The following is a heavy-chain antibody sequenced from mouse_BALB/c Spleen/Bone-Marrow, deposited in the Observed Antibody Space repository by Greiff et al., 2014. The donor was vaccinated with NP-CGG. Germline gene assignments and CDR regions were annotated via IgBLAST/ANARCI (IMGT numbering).Heavy chain of an antibody. Sequence: VQLQQSGAELVKPGASVKLSCTASGFSIKDTYMHWVKQRPEQGLEWIGRIDPANGNTKHDPKFQGKATITADTSSNTAYLQLSSMTWEEAAVFYLASYYWGISTLAYWGQGTLVTVSA. CDR2: IDPANGNT. CDR1: GFSIKDTY. J-gene: IGHJ3*01. V-gene: IGHV14-3*02. CDR3: ASYYWGISTLAY. D-gene: IGHD1-1*01.